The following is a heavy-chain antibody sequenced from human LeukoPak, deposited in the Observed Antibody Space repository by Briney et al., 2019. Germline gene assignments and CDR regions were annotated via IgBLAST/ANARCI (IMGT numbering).Heavy chain of an antibody. V-gene: IGHV1-24*01. J-gene: IGHJ4*02. CDR2: FDPEDGET. CDR1: GYTLTELS. CDR3: ATWSSLGELSTFDY. D-gene: IGHD3-16*02. Sequence: ASVKVSCKVSGYTLTELSMHWVRQAPGKGLEWMGGFDPEDGETIYAQKFQGRVTMTEDTSTDTAYMELSSLRSEDTAAYYCATWSSLGELSTFDYWGQGALVTVSS.